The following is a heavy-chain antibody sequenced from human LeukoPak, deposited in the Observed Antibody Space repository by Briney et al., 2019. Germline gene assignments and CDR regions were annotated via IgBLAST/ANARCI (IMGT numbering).Heavy chain of an antibody. CDR1: VYTFTSYG. CDR2: ISPINGNT. D-gene: IGHD2-15*01. CDR3: ARDLDIVVVAAALRHYGLDV. J-gene: IGHJ6*02. Sequence: GASVKVSCKASVYTFTSYGISWVRQAPGQGREGMGWISPINGNTNYAHKVQGRVTMTTDTSTSTVYMELRSLRSDDTAVYYCARDLDIVVVAAALRHYGLDVWGQGTTVTVSS. V-gene: IGHV1-18*01.